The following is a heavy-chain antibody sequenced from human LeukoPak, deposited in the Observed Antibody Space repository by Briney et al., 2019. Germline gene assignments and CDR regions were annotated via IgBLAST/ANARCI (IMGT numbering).Heavy chain of an antibody. V-gene: IGHV3-72*01. J-gene: IGHJ3*02. Sequence: PGGSLRLSCATSGFIFSDYHIDWVRQPPGKGLEWIGRTRNKARRFTTEYAASVRDRVTISREESKTSVNLQMYSLKTEDTAVYYCARDGAEGDQSAFDIWGQGTMVTVSS. CDR1: GFIFSDYH. D-gene: IGHD2-21*01. CDR2: TRNKARRFTT. CDR3: ARDGAEGDQSAFDI.